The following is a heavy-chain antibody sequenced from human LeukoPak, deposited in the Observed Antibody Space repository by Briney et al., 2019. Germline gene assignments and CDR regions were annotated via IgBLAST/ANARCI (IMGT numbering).Heavy chain of an antibody. J-gene: IGHJ4*02. CDR2: ISWNSGRI. CDR1: GFTFDDYA. V-gene: IGHV3-9*01. Sequence: GSSLRLSCAASGFTFDDYAMHWIRQAPGKGLEWVSGISWNSGRIGYEDSVKGRFTISRDNAKNSLYLQMNSLRAEDTALYYCAKDGNWGQGTLVTVSS. CDR3: AKDGN.